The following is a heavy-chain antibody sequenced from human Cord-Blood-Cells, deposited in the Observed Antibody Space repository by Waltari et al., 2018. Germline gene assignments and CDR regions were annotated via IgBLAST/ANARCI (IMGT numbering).Heavy chain of an antibody. CDR2: IKQDGSEK. J-gene: IGHJ3*02. Sequence: EVQLVESGGGLVQPGGSLRLSCAASGFTFSCYWMSWVRQAPGKGLEWVASIKQDGSEKYYVDSVKGRFTISRDNAKNSLYLQMNSLRAEDTAVYYCARRSFLAGVFDIWGQGTMVTVSS. V-gene: IGHV3-7*01. D-gene: IGHD1-26*01. CDR3: ARRSFLAGVFDI. CDR1: GFTFSCYW.